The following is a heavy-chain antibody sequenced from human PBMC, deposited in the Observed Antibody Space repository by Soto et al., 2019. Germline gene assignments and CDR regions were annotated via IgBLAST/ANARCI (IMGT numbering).Heavy chain of an antibody. CDR3: ARHLGDYVWGNYRPDLFDY. V-gene: IGHV4-39*01. CDR2: THFSGST. J-gene: IGHJ4*02. D-gene: IGHD3-16*02. CDR1: GGSISSSSYY. Sequence: SETLSLTCTVSGGSISSSSYYWGWIRQPPGKGLEWIGSTHFSGSTYYNPSLKSRVTISVDTSKNQFSLKLSSVTAADTAVYYCARHLGDYVWGNYRPDLFDYWGQGTLVTVSS.